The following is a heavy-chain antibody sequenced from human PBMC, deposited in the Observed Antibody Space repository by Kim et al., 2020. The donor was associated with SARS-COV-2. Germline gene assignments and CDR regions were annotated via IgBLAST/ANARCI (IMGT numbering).Heavy chain of an antibody. Sequence: ASVKVSCKASGYTFTSYAMHWVRQAPGQRLEWMGWINAGNGNTKYSQKFQGRVTITRDTSASTAYMELSSLRSEDTAVYYCASAAVVGEKHPYFDYWGQGTLVAVAS. CDR2: INAGNGNT. CDR1: GYTFTSYA. V-gene: IGHV1-3*01. D-gene: IGHD1-26*01. J-gene: IGHJ4*02. CDR3: ASAAVVGEKHPYFDY.